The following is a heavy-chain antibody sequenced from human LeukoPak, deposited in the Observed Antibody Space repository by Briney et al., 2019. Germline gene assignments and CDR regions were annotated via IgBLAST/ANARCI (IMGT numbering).Heavy chain of an antibody. Sequence: RPLRLSCTASGFTFSSYAMRWVRQAPGKGLEWVAVISYDGSNKYYADSVKGRFTISRDNSKNTLYLQMNSLRAEDPAVYYCAKGTYSGSYYNWFDPWGQGTLVTVSS. V-gene: IGHV3-30*04. D-gene: IGHD1-26*01. CDR2: ISYDGSNK. CDR1: GFTFSSYA. CDR3: AKGTYSGSYYNWFDP. J-gene: IGHJ5*02.